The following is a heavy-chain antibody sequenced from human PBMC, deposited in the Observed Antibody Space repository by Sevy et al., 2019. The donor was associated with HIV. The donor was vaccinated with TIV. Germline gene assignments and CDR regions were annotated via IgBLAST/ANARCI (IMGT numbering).Heavy chain of an antibody. CDR3: ARGGYYYYYYMDV. CDR2: ISGSGGST. V-gene: IGHV3-23*01. Sequence: GGSLRLSCAASGFTFSSYAMSWVRQAPGKGLEWVSAISGSGGSTYYADSVKGRFTISRDNSKNTLYLQMNSLGAEDTAVYYCARGGYYYYYYMDVWGKGTTVTVSS. J-gene: IGHJ6*03. CDR1: GFTFSSYA.